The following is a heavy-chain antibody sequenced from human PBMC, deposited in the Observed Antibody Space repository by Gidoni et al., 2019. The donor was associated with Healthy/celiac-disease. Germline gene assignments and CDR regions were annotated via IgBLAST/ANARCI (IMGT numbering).Heavy chain of an antibody. V-gene: IGHV3-74*01. CDR1: GFTFSSYW. Sequence: EVQLVESGGGLVQPGGSLRLSCAASGFTFSSYWMHWVRQAPGKGLVWVSRINRDGSSTSYADSVKGRFTISRDNAKNTLYLQRNSLRAEDTAVYYCARDAYSSGYYLKYYYYGMDVWGQGTTVTVSS. D-gene: IGHD3-22*01. CDR2: INRDGSST. CDR3: ARDAYSSGYYLKYYYYGMDV. J-gene: IGHJ6*02.